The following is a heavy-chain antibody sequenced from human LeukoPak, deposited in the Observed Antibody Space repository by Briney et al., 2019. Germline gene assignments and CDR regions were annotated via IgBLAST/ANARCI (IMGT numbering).Heavy chain of an antibody. CDR3: ARLTPTTLPIYYYYMDV. Sequence: SETLSLTCTVSGGSISSSNWWSWVRQPPGKGLEWIGRIFHSGTTDYKTSLKGRVNISVDKSKNQFSLKLTSVTAADTAVYYCARLTPTTLPIYYYYMDVWGKGTTVTVSS. J-gene: IGHJ6*03. V-gene: IGHV4-4*02. D-gene: IGHD1-7*01. CDR1: GGSISSSNW. CDR2: IFHSGTT.